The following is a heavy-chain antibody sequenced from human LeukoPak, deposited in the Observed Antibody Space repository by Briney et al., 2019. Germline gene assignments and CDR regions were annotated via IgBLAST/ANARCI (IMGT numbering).Heavy chain of an antibody. Sequence: ASVKVSCKASGYTFTSYGISWVRQAPGQGLEWMGWISAYNGNTNYAQKLQGRVTMTTDTSTSTAYMELSSLRSEDTAVYYCARDYYDSSGYYLDWFDPWGQGTLVTVSS. CDR1: GYTFTSYG. J-gene: IGHJ5*02. V-gene: IGHV1-18*01. CDR2: ISAYNGNT. CDR3: ARDYYDSSGYYLDWFDP. D-gene: IGHD3-22*01.